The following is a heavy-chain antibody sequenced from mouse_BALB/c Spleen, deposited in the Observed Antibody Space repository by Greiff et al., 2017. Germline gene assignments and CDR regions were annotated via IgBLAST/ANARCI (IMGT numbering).Heavy chain of an antibody. J-gene: IGHJ3*01. CDR2: ISSGGSYT. V-gene: IGHV5-6-4*01. Sequence: AASGFTFSSYTMSWVRQTPEKRLEWVATISSGGSYTYYPDSVKGRFTISRDNAKNTLYLQMSSLKSEDTAMYYCTRGGTTVVATPFAYWGQGTLVTVSA. CDR1: GFTFSSYT. D-gene: IGHD1-1*01. CDR3: TRGGTTVVATPFAY.